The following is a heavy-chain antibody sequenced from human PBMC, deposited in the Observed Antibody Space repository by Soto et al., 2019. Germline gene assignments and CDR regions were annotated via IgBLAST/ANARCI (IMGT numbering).Heavy chain of an antibody. Sequence: SETLSLTCTVSGGSISSYYWSWIRQPPGKGLEWIGYIYYSGSTNYNPSLKSRVTISVDTSKNQFSLKMSSVTAADTAVYYCARLFLYSSGWYGVDYWGQGTLVTVSS. CDR2: IYYSGST. CDR3: ARLFLYSSGWYGVDY. J-gene: IGHJ4*02. CDR1: GGSISSYY. D-gene: IGHD6-19*01. V-gene: IGHV4-59*01.